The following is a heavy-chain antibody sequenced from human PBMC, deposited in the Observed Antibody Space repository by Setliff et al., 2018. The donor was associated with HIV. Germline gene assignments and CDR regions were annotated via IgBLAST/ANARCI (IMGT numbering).Heavy chain of an antibody. CDR3: ASVKEVDADYGDFNDAFEI. CDR1: GGI. V-gene: IGHV1-69*08. CDR2: IIPVGGTT. J-gene: IGHJ3*02. Sequence: GASVKVSCKPSGGIISWVRQAPGHGLEWMGRIIPVGGTTNYAQKFRGRVTITADKSTNTAYMEMRSLRSEDTAVYYCASVKEVDADYGDFNDAFEIWGQGTMVTVSS. D-gene: IGHD4-17*01.